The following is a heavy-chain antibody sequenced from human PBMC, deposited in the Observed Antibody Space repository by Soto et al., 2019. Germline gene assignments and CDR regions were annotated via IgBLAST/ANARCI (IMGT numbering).Heavy chain of an antibody. D-gene: IGHD6-19*01. J-gene: IGHJ4*02. CDR2: IYSGGST. CDR1: GFTVSRNY. V-gene: IGHV3-66*01. Sequence: PGGSLRLSCAASGFTVSRNYMIWVRQAPGKGLEWVSVIYSGGSTYYADSVKGRFTISRDNSKNTLYLQMNSLRAEDTAVYYCAREESSGWYTGGFDYWGQGT. CDR3: AREESSGWYTGGFDY.